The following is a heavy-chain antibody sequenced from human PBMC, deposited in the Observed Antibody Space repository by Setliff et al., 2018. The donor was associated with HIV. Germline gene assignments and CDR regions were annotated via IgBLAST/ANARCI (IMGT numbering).Heavy chain of an antibody. CDR2: IYSGDST. Sequence: PGGSLRLSCAASGFTVSSNYMSGVRQAPGKGREWVSVIYSGDSTYYADSVKGRFTISRDNPKNTLYLQMNSLRAEDTAVYYCARVSLWFDPWGQGTLVTVSS. J-gene: IGHJ5*02. CDR1: GFTVSSNY. V-gene: IGHV3-53*01. CDR3: ARVSLWFDP.